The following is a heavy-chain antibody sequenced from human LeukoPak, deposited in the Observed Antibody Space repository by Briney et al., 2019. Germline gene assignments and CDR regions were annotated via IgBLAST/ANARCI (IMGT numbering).Heavy chain of an antibody. V-gene: IGHV6-1*01. D-gene: IGHD3-10*01. CDR1: GDSVSSNSAA. Sequence: SQTLSLTCAFSGDSVSSNSAAWNWIRQSPSRGLEWLGRTYYRSKWYNDYAVSVKSRITINPDTSKNQFSLQLNSVTPEDTAVYYCARGLGDVLLWFGESKMDVWGQGITVTVSS. CDR3: ARGLGDVLLWFGESKMDV. CDR2: TYYRSKWYN. J-gene: IGHJ6*02.